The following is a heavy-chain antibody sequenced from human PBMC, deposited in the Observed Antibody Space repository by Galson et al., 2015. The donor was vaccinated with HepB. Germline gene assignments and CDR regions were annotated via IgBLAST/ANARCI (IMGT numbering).Heavy chain of an antibody. CDR3: ARVGHTARDFDY. J-gene: IGHJ4*02. Sequence: SVKVSCKASGYTFTSYYMHWVRQAPGQGLEWMGIINPSGGSTSYARKFQGRVTMTRDTSTSTVYMELSSLRSEDTAVYYCARVGHTARDFDYWGQGTLVTVSS. CDR1: GYTFTSYY. D-gene: IGHD5-18*01. CDR2: INPSGGST. V-gene: IGHV1-46*03.